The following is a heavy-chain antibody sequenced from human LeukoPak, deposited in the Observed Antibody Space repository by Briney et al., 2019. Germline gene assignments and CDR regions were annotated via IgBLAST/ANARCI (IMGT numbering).Heavy chain of an antibody. Sequence: ASVKVSCKASGYTFTSYYMHWVRQAPGQGLEWMGIINPSGGSTSYAQKFQGRVTMTRDTSTSTVYMELSSLRSEDTAVYYCARVYSSSRVEYGMDVWGQGTTVTASS. J-gene: IGHJ6*02. D-gene: IGHD6-6*01. CDR1: GYTFTSYY. CDR3: ARVYSSSRVEYGMDV. V-gene: IGHV1-46*01. CDR2: INPSGGST.